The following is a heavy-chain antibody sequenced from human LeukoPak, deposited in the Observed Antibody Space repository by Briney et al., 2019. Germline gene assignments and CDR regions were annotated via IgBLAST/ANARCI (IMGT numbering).Heavy chain of an antibody. D-gene: IGHD3-10*01. J-gene: IGHJ6*03. Sequence: PSETLSLTCTVSGGSISSSSYYWSWIRQPAGKGLEWIGRIFASGSTNYNPSLKSRVTISIDTSKNQFSLKLSSVTAADTAVYYCAHESNGSGSYLDVDYMDVWGKGTTVTVSS. CDR2: IFASGST. CDR3: AHESNGSGSYLDVDYMDV. CDR1: GGSISSSSYY. V-gene: IGHV4-61*02.